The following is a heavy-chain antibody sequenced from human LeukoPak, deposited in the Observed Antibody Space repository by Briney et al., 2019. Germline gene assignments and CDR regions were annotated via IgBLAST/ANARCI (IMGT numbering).Heavy chain of an antibody. Sequence: PGGSLRLSCAASGFTFSSYEMNWVRQAPGKGLEWVSYISSSGSTIYYADSVKGRFTISRDNAKNSLYLQVNSLRAEDTAVYYCARGLEVVGQDYYDSSGPSLDYWGQGTLVTVSS. D-gene: IGHD3-22*01. CDR1: GFTFSSYE. CDR3: ARGLEVVGQDYYDSSGPSLDY. V-gene: IGHV3-48*03. CDR2: ISSSGSTI. J-gene: IGHJ4*02.